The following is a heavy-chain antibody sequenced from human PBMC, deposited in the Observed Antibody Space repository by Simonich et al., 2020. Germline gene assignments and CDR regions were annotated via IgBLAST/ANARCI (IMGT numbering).Heavy chain of an antibody. CDR2: SNPNGGGK. CDR1: GYTFTGSY. D-gene: IGHD6-6*01. V-gene: IGHV1-2*02. Sequence: QVQLVQSGAEVKKPGSSVKVSCKASGYTFTGSYIHWVGQAPGQGLEWRGWSNPNGGGKNIAQKVQGRVTMTSDTSIRTAYMELSRLRSDDTDVYYCARDRAARYYYYYYMDVWGKGTTVTVSS. CDR3: ARDRAARYYYYYYMDV. J-gene: IGHJ6*03.